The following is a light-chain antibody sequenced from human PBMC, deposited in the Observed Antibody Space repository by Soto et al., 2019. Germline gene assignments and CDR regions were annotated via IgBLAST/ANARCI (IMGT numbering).Light chain of an antibody. V-gene: IGKV1-5*03. CDR2: KAS. CDR1: QDINSF. CDR3: QHYNSYSEA. J-gene: IGKJ1*01. Sequence: IQLTQSPSSLSASVGDRVTITCRASQDINSFLAWYQQKPGKAPKLLIYKASTLKSGVPSRFSGSGSGTEFTLTISSLQPDDFATYYCQHYNSYSEAFGQGTKVELK.